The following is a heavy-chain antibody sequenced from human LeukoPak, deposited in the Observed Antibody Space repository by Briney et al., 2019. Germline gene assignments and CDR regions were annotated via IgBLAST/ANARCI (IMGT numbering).Heavy chain of an antibody. CDR2: MNPNSGNA. J-gene: IGHJ4*02. V-gene: IGHV1-8*01. CDR3: ARDIQGGRPGSGSYYGAFDY. D-gene: IGHD3-10*01. Sequence: ASVKVSCKASGYTFTSYDINWVRQATGQGLEWMGWMNPNSGNAGYAQKFQGRVTMTRNTSISTAYMELSSLRSEDTAVYYCARDIQGGRPGSGSYYGAFDYWGQGTLVTVSS. CDR1: GYTFTSYD.